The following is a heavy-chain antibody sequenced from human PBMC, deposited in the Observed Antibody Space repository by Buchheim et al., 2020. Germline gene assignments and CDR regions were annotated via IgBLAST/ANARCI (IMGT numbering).Heavy chain of an antibody. J-gene: IGHJ1*01. CDR2: IYYSGST. Sequence: QVQLQESGPGLVKPSETLSLSCNVSGGSISSHYWSWIRQPPGKGLEWIGYIYYSGSTNYKPSLKSRVTISVDTSKHQFFLKLNSVTAADTAVYYCAYSSGWDAEYFQHWGQGTL. V-gene: IGHV4-59*11. CDR3: AYSSGWDAEYFQH. D-gene: IGHD6-19*01. CDR1: GGSISSHY.